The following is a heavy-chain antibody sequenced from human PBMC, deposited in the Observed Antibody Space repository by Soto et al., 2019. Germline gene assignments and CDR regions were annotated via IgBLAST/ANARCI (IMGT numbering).Heavy chain of an antibody. Sequence: QVQLVQSGAEVKKPGASVKVSCKASGYTFTSYDINWVRQATGQGLEWMGWMNPNSGNTGYAQKFQGRVTMTRNTSISTAYMELSSLRSEDTAVYYCARGGIYEYIWGSYRYTWFDYWGQGTLVTVSS. D-gene: IGHD3-16*02. CDR2: MNPNSGNT. V-gene: IGHV1-8*01. CDR3: ARGGIYEYIWGSYRYTWFDY. CDR1: GYTFTSYD. J-gene: IGHJ4*02.